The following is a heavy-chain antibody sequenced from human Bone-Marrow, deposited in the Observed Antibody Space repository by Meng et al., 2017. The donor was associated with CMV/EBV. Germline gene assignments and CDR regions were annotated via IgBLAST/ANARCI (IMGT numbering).Heavy chain of an antibody. CDR2: INNGADRT. CDR1: GFTFTTYD. V-gene: IGHV3-23*01. CDR3: AKKGTTVSPGNWFDP. D-gene: IGHD4-11*01. J-gene: IGHJ5*02. Sequence: GESLKISCAASGFTFTTYDMTWVRQAPGKGLEWISSINNGADRTYYAESVRGRFTISRDNSKNTLHLQMNSLRAEDTAVYYCAKKGTTVSPGNWFDPWGQGTLVTVSS.